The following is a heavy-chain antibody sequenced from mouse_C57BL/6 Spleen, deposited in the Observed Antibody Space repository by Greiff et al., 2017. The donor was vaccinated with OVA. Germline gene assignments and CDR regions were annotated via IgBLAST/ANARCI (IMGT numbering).Heavy chain of an antibody. CDR1: GYTFTSYW. Sequence: QVQLQQPGAELVMPGASVKLSCKASGYTFTSYWMHWVKQRPGQGLEWIGEIDPSDSYTNYNQKFKGKSTLTVDKSSSTAYMQLSSLTSEDSAVYYGARRYYGNFDDWGQGTTLTVSS. D-gene: IGHD2-1*01. J-gene: IGHJ2*01. CDR3: ARRYYGNFDD. CDR2: IDPSDSYT. V-gene: IGHV1-69*01.